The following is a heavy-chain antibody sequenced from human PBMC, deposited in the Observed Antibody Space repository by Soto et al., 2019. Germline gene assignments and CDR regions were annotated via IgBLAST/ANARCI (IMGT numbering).Heavy chain of an antibody. CDR1: GYSFTDYY. Sequence: QVELVQSGAQVEKPGASVKLSCNASGYSFTDYYIHWVRQAPGQGLEWLGWINANGGATNYAEKFQARLTLTRDTSINTAFMELTRLTSDDTALYFCSRGRSPFTSSWGQGTRVAVAS. D-gene: IGHD3-16*01. J-gene: IGHJ5*02. CDR3: SRGRSPFTSS. V-gene: IGHV1-2*02. CDR2: INANGGAT.